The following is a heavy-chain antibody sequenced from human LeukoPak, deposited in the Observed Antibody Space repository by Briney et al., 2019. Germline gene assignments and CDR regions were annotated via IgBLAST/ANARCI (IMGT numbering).Heavy chain of an antibody. CDR2: INHSGST. CDR1: GGSFSGYY. CDR3: ARHGYWYYGSGGTLRNNWFDP. Sequence: SETLSLTCAVYGGSFSGYYWSWIRQPPGKGLEWIGEINHSGSTNYNPSLKSRVTISVDTSKNQFSLKLSSVTAADTAVYYCARHGYWYYGSGGTLRNNWFDPWGQGTLVTVSS. J-gene: IGHJ5*02. D-gene: IGHD3-10*01. V-gene: IGHV4-34*01.